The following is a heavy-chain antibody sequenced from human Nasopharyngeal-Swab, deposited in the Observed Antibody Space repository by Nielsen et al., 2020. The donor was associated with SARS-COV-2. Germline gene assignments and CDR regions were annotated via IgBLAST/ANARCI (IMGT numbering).Heavy chain of an antibody. CDR3: ARDMVPYYYDSSGYYYGPDAFDI. Sequence: GESLKISCAASGFTFSSYGMHWVRQAPGKGLEWVSSISSSSSYIYYADSVKGRFTISRDNAKNSLYLQMNSLRAEDTAVYYCARDMVPYYYDSSGYYYGPDAFDIWGQGTMVTVSS. D-gene: IGHD3-22*01. CDR2: ISSSSSYI. J-gene: IGHJ3*02. V-gene: IGHV3-21*01. CDR1: GFTFSSYG.